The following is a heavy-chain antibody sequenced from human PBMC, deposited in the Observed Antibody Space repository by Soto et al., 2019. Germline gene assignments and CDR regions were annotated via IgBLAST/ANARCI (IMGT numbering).Heavy chain of an antibody. CDR2: IYYSGST. V-gene: IGHV4-59*01. CDR3: ARVNFGYCSSTSCYTGYYYYGMDV. CDR1: GGSISSYY. D-gene: IGHD2-2*02. Sequence: PSETLSLTCTVSGGSISSYYWSWIRQPPGKGLEWIGYIYYSGSTNYNPSLKSRVTISVDTSENQFSLKLSSVTAADTAVYYCARVNFGYCSSTSCYTGYYYYGMDVWGQGTTVTVSS. J-gene: IGHJ6*02.